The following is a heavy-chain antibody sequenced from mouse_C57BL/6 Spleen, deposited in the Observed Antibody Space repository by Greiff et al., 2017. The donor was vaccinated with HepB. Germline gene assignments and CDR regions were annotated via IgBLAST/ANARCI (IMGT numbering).Heavy chain of an antibody. Sequence: VQLQQSVAELVRPGASVKLSCTASGFNIKNTYLPWVKQRPEQGLEWIGRIDPANGNTKYAPKFQGKATITAATSSNTAYLQLSRLTSEDTAIYYCARTLRLLRDYFDYWGQGTTLTVSS. CDR2: IDPANGNT. CDR1: GFNIKNTY. D-gene: IGHD2-3*01. V-gene: IGHV14-3*01. CDR3: ARTLRLLRDYFDY. J-gene: IGHJ2*01.